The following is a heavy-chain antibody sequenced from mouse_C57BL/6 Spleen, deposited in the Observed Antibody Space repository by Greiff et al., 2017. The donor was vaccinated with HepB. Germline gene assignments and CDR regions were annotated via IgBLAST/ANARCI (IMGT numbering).Heavy chain of an antibody. V-gene: IGHV5-9*01. CDR3: ARGLSTMVSYAMDY. Sequence: EVHLVESGGGLVKPGGSLKLSCAASGFTFSSYTMSWVRQTPEKRLEWVATISGGGGNTYYPDSVKGRFTISRDNAKNTLYLQMSSLRSEDTALYYCARGLSTMVSYAMDYWGQGTSVTVSS. CDR2: ISGGGGNT. D-gene: IGHD2-1*01. J-gene: IGHJ4*01. CDR1: GFTFSSYT.